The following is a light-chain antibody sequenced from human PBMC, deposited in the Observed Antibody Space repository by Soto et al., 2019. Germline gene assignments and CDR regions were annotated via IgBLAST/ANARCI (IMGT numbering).Light chain of an antibody. Sequence: QSVLTQPASVSGSPGQSITISCTGTSSDVGTYNLVSWYQHHPGKAPKLMIYETSKRPSGVSNRFFGSKSGNTASLTISGLQAADEADYYCCSFAHGHKLMFGGGTNLTVL. CDR2: ETS. V-gene: IGLV2-23*01. J-gene: IGLJ3*02. CDR1: SSDVGTYNL. CDR3: CSFAHGHKLM.